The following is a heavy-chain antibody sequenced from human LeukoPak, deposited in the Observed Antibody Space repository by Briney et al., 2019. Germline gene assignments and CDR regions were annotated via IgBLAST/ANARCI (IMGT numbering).Heavy chain of an antibody. D-gene: IGHD3-22*01. Sequence: GESLRLSCAVSGVTFSSYGMSWVRQPPGKGLEWVSDISDSGGSTYYADPVKGRFTISNDNSKNPLYLQMNGLSADDTALYYCASEAPNYSDGSASNSCTYWGQGTLVTVSS. CDR1: GVTFSSYG. V-gene: IGHV3-23*01. CDR2: ISDSGGST. J-gene: IGHJ4*02. CDR3: ASEAPNYSDGSASNSCTY.